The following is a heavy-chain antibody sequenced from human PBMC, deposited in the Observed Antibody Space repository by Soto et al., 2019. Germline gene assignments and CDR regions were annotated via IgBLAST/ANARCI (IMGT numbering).Heavy chain of an antibody. J-gene: IGHJ4*02. CDR2: ISAYNGNT. CDR1: GYTFTSYG. Sequence: ASVKVSCKASGYTFTSYGISWVRQSPGQGLEWMGWISAYNGNTNYAQKLQGRVTMTTDTSTSTAYMELRSLRSDDTAVYYCARDKGRFGELQIDYWGQGTLVTVSS. CDR3: ARDKGRFGELQIDY. D-gene: IGHD3-10*01. V-gene: IGHV1-18*01.